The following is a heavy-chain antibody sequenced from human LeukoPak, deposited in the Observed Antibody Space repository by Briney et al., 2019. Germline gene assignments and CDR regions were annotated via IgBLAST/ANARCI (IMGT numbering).Heavy chain of an antibody. CDR3: AKDYSSLGYFDY. V-gene: IGHV1-69*04. D-gene: IGHD4-4*01. CDR2: IIPILGIA. Sequence: ASVKVSCKASGGTFSCYAISWVRQAPGQGLEWMGRIIPILGIANYAQKFQGRVTITADKSTSTAFMELSSLRSEDTAVYYCAKDYSSLGYFDYWGQGTLVTVSS. J-gene: IGHJ4*02. CDR1: GGTFSCYA.